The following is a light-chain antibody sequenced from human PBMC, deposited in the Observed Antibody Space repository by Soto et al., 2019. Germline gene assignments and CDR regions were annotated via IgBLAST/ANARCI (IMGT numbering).Light chain of an antibody. CDR3: QQLNSFPLT. CDR2: PAS. CDR1: QGISDY. Sequence: IQLTQSPSSLSASVGDRVTITCRASQGISDYLAWYQQKPGKAPNLLIYPASTLQTGVPSRFSGYGSWTDFTLIISSLQPEDFATYYCQQLNSFPLTFGQGTKVEIK. J-gene: IGKJ1*01. V-gene: IGKV1-9*01.